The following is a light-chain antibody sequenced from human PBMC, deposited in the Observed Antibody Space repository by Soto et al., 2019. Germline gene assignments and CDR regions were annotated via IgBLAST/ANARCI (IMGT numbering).Light chain of an antibody. J-gene: IGKJ5*01. CDR2: GAS. CDR3: QQYGSSPT. V-gene: IGKV3-20*01. Sequence: EIVLTQSPGTLSLSPGERATLSCTASQRVTNSYLAWYQQKPGQAPRLLIYGASSRATGIPDRFSGSGSGTDFTLSISRLEPEDFAVYYCQQYGSSPTFGQGTRLGIK. CDR1: QRVTNSY.